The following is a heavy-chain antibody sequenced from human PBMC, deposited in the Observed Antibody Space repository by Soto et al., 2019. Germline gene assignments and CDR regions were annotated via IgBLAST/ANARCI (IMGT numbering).Heavy chain of an antibody. CDR2: ISSSSSYI. D-gene: IGHD3-22*01. CDR1: GFTFSSYS. Sequence: EVQLVESGGGLVKPGGSLRLSCAASGFTFSSYSMNWVRQAPGKGLEWVSSISSSSSYIYYADSVKGRFTIPRDNAKNSLYLQMNSLRAEDTAVYYCARPLNHYYDSSGYHYWGQGTLVTVSS. CDR3: ARPLNHYYDSSGYHY. V-gene: IGHV3-21*01. J-gene: IGHJ4*02.